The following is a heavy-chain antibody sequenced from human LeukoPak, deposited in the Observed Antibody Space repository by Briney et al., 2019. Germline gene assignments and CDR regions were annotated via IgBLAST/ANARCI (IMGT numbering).Heavy chain of an antibody. Sequence: ASVKVSCKASGYTFTSYGISWVRQAPGQGLEWMGWISAYNGNTNYALKLQGRVTMTTDTSTSTAYMELRSLRSDDTAVYYCARVGYDFWSGYYLGDYWGQGTLVTVSS. CDR2: ISAYNGNT. V-gene: IGHV1-18*01. D-gene: IGHD3-3*01. CDR1: GYTFTSYG. J-gene: IGHJ4*02. CDR3: ARVGYDFWSGYYLGDY.